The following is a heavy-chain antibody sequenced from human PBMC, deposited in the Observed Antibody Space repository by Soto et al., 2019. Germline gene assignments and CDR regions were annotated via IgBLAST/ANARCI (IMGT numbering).Heavy chain of an antibody. V-gene: IGHV4-59*01. CDR3: ARSKYYYDSSGYSL. CDR1: GGSISSYY. Sequence: SDTLSLTCTVSGGSISSYYWSWIRQPPGKGLEWIGYIYYSGSTNYNPSLKSRFTISVDTSKNQFSLKLSSVTAADTAVYYCARSKYYYDSSGYSLWGQGTLVTVSS. CDR2: IYYSGST. D-gene: IGHD3-22*01. J-gene: IGHJ4*02.